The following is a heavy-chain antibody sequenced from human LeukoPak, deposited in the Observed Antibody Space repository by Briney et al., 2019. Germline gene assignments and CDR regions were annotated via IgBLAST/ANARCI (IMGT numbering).Heavy chain of an antibody. V-gene: IGHV3-21*06. D-gene: IGHD3-22*01. CDR2: ISTSSSYI. CDR3: ARDVYDSSGYYWG. J-gene: IGHJ4*02. CDR1: GFTFSSYR. Sequence: GGSLRLSCAASGFTFSSYRMSWVRQAPGKGLEWVSSISTSSSYIYYTDSVKGRFTISRDNAKNSLYLQMSSLRAEDTAVYYCARDVYDSSGYYWGWGQGTLVTVPS.